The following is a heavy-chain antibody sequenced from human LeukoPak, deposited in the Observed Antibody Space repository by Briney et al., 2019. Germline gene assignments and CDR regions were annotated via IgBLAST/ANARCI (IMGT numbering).Heavy chain of an antibody. J-gene: IGHJ4*02. D-gene: IGHD2-21*01. V-gene: IGHV1-46*01. Sequence: ASVKVSCKASGYTLTSYYMHWVRQAPGQGLEWMGIINPSGGSTSYAQKIQGRVTMTRDTSTSTVHMELSSLRSEDTAVYYCARGGGDGRVPWWYWGQGTLVTVSS. CDR2: INPSGGST. CDR3: ARGGGDGRVPWWY. CDR1: GYTLTSYY.